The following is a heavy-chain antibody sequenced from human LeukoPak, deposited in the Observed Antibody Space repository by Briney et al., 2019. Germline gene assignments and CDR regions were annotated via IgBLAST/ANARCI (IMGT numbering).Heavy chain of an antibody. CDR2: IYYDGST. CDR1: DGSISSYY. CDR3: VRHLLFYSFYYTDV. D-gene: IGHD2-21*01. Sequence: PSETLSLTCSVSDGSISSYYWSWIRQPPGKGLEWIGYIYYDGSTNYNPSLSSRVTISLDMSKSQFSLKVTSLTAADTAVYYCVRHLLFYSFYYTDVWGKGTTVTVSS. V-gene: IGHV4-59*08. J-gene: IGHJ6*03.